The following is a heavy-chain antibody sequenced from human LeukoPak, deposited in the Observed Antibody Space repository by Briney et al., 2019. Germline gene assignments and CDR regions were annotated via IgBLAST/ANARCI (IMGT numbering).Heavy chain of an antibody. D-gene: IGHD5-12*01. Sequence: GGSLRLSCAASGFTFSDYYMSWIRQAPGKGLEWVAYITSSGSDIYYADSVRGRLSISRDNAKNSLFLQMNSLRVEDTATYYCASDIVATSGDFWGQGTLVSVSS. V-gene: IGHV3-11*01. CDR1: GFTFSDYY. CDR3: ASDIVATSGDF. CDR2: ITSSGSDI. J-gene: IGHJ4*02.